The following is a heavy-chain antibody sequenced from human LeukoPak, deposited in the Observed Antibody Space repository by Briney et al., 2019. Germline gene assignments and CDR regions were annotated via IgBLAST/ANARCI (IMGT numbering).Heavy chain of an antibody. CDR1: GYTFTSYY. Sequence: PGASVKVFCKASGYTFTSYYMHWVRQAPGQGLEWMGIINPSGGSTSYAQKFQGRVTMTRDMSTSTVYMELSSLRSEDTAVYYCARDDSSGYSDYWGQGTLVTVSS. CDR2: INPSGGST. V-gene: IGHV1-46*01. J-gene: IGHJ4*02. CDR3: ARDDSSGYSDY. D-gene: IGHD3-22*01.